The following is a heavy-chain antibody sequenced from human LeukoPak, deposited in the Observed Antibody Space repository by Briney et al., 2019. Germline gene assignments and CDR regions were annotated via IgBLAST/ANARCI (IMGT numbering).Heavy chain of an antibody. J-gene: IGHJ4*02. CDR2: VSDTGDLR. D-gene: IGHD3-9*01. Sequence: PRGSLRLSCAASGFTFNTHAIGWVRQAPGKGLEWVAAVSDTGDLRYSANSVKGRFATSRDNSKNTAFLQMYSLRAEDTALYYCVKGGLRSGYSFEDWGQGTLVSVSS. CDR1: GFTFNTHA. CDR3: VKGGLRSGYSFED. V-gene: IGHV3-23*01.